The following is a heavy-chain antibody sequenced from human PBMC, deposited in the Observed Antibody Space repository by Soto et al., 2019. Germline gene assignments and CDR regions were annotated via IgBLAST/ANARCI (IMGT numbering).Heavy chain of an antibody. D-gene: IGHD6-19*01. Sequence: SATLSLTCTVSGGSISSSSYYWGWIRQPPGKGLEWIGSIYYSGSTYYNPSLKSRVTISVDTSKNQFSLKLSSVPAADTAVYYCARHSDSSGWHWLYYYGMDVWGQGTTVT. V-gene: IGHV4-39*01. J-gene: IGHJ6*02. CDR3: ARHSDSSGWHWLYYYGMDV. CDR1: GGSISSSSYY. CDR2: IYYSGST.